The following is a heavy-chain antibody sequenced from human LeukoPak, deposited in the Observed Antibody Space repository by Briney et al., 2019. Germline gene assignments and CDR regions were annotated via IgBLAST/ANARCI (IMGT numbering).Heavy chain of an antibody. CDR3: ARGSSSIAARDDFDY. CDR1: GYTFTSYD. D-gene: IGHD6-6*01. J-gene: IGHJ4*02. CDR2: MNPNSGNT. V-gene: IGHV1-8*03. Sequence: ASVKVSCKASGYTFTSYDINWVRQATGQGREWMGWMNPNSGNTGYAQKFQGRVTITRNTSISTAYMELSSLRSEDTAVYYCARGSSSIAARDDFDYWGQGTLVTVSS.